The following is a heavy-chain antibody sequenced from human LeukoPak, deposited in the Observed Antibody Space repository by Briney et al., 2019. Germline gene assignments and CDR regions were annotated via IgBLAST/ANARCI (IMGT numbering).Heavy chain of an antibody. V-gene: IGHV3-11*04. Sequence: GGSLRLSCAASGFTFSDYYMSWIRQPPGKGLEWLSYISSSGDTKYYADSVKGRFTISRDNAKNSLYLQMNSLRGEDAAVYYCARIRGYYCDYWGQGTLVTVSS. CDR3: ARIRGYYCDY. CDR2: ISSSGDTK. J-gene: IGHJ4*02. CDR1: GFTFSDYY.